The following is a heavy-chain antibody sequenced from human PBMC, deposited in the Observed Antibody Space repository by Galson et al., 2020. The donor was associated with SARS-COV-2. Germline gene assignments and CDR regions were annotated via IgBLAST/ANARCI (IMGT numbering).Heavy chain of an antibody. V-gene: IGHV3-7*01. CDR3: ARVQAFRLRLGELSSAPHDAFDI. CDR1: GFTFSSYW. Sequence: GESLKISCAASGFTFSSYWMSWVRQAPGKGLEWVANIKQDGSEKYYVDSVKGRFTISRDNAKNSLYLQMNSLRAEDTAVYYCARVQAFRLRLGELSSAPHDAFDIWGQGTMVTVSS. CDR2: IKQDGSEK. D-gene: IGHD3-16*02. J-gene: IGHJ3*02.